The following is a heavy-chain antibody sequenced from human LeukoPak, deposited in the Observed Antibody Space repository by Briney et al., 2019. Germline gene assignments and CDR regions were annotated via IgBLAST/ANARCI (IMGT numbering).Heavy chain of an antibody. J-gene: IGHJ4*02. Sequence: GGSLRLSCAASGFMFSTYAMTWVRQAPGKGLEWVSAISGSGGNTYYADSVKGRFTISRDNSKNTLYLQMNSLRAEDTAVYYCAKGYCSSTSCYYVDYWGQGTLVTVSS. CDR3: AKGYCSSTSCYYVDY. D-gene: IGHD2-2*01. CDR1: GFMFSTYA. V-gene: IGHV3-23*01. CDR2: ISGSGGNT.